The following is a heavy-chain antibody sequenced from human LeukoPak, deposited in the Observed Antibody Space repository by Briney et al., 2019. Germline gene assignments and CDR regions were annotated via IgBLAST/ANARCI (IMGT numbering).Heavy chain of an antibody. CDR2: IIPIFGTA. J-gene: IGHJ6*02. D-gene: IGHD5-12*01. CDR1: GGTFSSYA. Sequence: SVKVSCKASGGTFSSYAISWVRQAPGQGLEWMGGIIPIFGTANYAQKFQGRVTITADESTSTAYMELSSLRSEDTDVYYCARNVATIRYYYYGMDVWGQGTTVTVSS. V-gene: IGHV1-69*01. CDR3: ARNVATIRYYYYGMDV.